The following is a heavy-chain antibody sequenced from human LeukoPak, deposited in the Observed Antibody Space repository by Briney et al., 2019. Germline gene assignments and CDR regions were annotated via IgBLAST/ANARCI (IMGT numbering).Heavy chain of an antibody. CDR2: ISSSAGST. Sequence: QPGGSLRLSCAASGFTFSSYALSWVRQAPGKGLEWVSGISSSAGSTYYADSVKGRFTISRDNSKNTLYLQMNSLRADDTAVYYCVKEDYYDSSGYYPFDYWSQGSLVTVSP. J-gene: IGHJ4*02. D-gene: IGHD3-22*01. CDR1: GFTFSSYA. CDR3: VKEDYYDSSGYYPFDY. V-gene: IGHV3-23*01.